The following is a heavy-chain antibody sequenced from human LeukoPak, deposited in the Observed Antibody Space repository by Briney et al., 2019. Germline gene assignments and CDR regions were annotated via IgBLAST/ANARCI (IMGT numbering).Heavy chain of an antibody. J-gene: IGHJ5*02. CDR2: INPNSGGT. CDR3: ARDMTVGTYYYDSSGYIP. V-gene: IGHV1-2*06. D-gene: IGHD3-22*01. CDR1: GYTFTGYY. Sequence: GASVKVSCKASGYTFTGYYMHWVRQAPGQGLEWMGRINPNSGGTNYAQKFQGGVTMTRDTSISTAYMELSRLRSDDTAVYYCARDMTVGTYYYDSSGYIPWGQGTLVTVSS.